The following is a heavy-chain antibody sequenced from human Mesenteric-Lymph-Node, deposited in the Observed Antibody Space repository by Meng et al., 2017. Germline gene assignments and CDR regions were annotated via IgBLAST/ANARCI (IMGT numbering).Heavy chain of an antibody. CDR2: IRAYNGDT. V-gene: IGHV1-18*01. CDR1: RNTFTTYG. D-gene: IGHD2-2*01. J-gene: IGHJ4*02. CDR3: ARGEIFVVVAATMDLDY. Sequence: QLVQSGPEVKKPGASASIPCKAFRNTFTTYGITLLRQAPGHGLELMGWIRAYNGDTNYAQKLQGRVTMTTDTSRSTVYMELRSLRSDDTDVYYCARGEIFVVVAATMDLDYWGQGTLVTVSS.